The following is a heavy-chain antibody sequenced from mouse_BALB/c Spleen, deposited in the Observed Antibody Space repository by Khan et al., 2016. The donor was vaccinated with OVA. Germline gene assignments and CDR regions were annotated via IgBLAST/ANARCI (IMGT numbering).Heavy chain of an antibody. V-gene: IGHV1S81*02. CDR2: TNPTNGRT. CDR1: GYTFTSYW. CDR3: ARIKKIVATDFDY. Sequence: QVQLQQPGAELVKAGASVKMSCKASGYTFTSYWMHWVKQRLGQGLEWFAETNPTNGRTYYNEKFKSKATLTVAKSSSTAYMLLSGPTFEDSAVYYCARIKKIVATDFDYGGQGTTLTVSS. J-gene: IGHJ2*01. D-gene: IGHD1-1*01.